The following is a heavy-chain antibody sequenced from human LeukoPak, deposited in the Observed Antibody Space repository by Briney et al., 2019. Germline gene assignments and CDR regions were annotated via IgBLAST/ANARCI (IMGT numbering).Heavy chain of an antibody. CDR2: INAGNGNT. CDR3: AREWFGELSLDY. D-gene: IGHD3-10*01. Sequence: ASVKVSCKASGYTFTSYAMHWVRQAPGQRLEWMGWINAGNGNTKYSQKFQGRVTITRDTSASTAYMELSSLRSEDTAVYYCAREWFGELSLDYWGQGTLVTVSS. V-gene: IGHV1-3*01. CDR1: GYTFTSYA. J-gene: IGHJ4*02.